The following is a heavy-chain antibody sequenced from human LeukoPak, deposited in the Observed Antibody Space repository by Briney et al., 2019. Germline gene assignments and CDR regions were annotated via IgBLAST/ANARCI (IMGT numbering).Heavy chain of an antibody. J-gene: IGHJ3*02. CDR3: LTIVETTFDAFDI. D-gene: IGHD2/OR15-2a*01. CDR1: GFTFSSYA. Sequence: PGGSLRLSCAASGFTFSSYAMSWVRQAPGKGLEWVSAISGSGGSTYYADSVKGRFTIARDDARKTLYLQMNSPRAEDTAVYYCLTIVETTFDAFDIWGQGTMVTVSS. CDR2: ISGSGGST. V-gene: IGHV3-23*01.